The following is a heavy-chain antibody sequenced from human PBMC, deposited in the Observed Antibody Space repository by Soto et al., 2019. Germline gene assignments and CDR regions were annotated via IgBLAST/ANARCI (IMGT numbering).Heavy chain of an antibody. V-gene: IGHV3-23*01. CDR2: SGGGGSDT. D-gene: IGHD6-19*01. Sequence: DVQLLESGGGLVQPGGSLRLSCAASGFIFSDYAMTWVRQAPGKGLECVSGSGGGGSDTYYVDSVKGRFTISRDNSKNTLYLQMNSLRAEDTALYYCAKDAVPFNGQWDWFDSWGQGPLVTVSS. CDR3: AKDAVPFNGQWDWFDS. J-gene: IGHJ5*01. CDR1: GFIFSDYA.